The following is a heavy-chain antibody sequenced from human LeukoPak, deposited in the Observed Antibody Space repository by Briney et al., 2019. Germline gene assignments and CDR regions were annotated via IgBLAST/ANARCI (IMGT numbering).Heavy chain of an antibody. J-gene: IGHJ4*02. CDR3: ATYLYGDYGYYYFDY. CDR1: GASITSNHW. V-gene: IGHV4-4*02. CDR2: IYHGGAT. Sequence: PSGTLSLTCAVSGASITSNHWWSWARPAPGEGLDWIGVIYHGGATTYNPSLKSRVTMSVDKPKNEFSLSLRSVTAADTAVYYCATYLYGDYGYYYFDYWGPGTLVTVSS. D-gene: IGHD4-17*01.